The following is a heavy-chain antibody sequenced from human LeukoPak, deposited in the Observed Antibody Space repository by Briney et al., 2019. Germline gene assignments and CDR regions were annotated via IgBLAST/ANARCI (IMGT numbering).Heavy chain of an antibody. V-gene: IGHV5-51*01. CDR3: ARHLYGDYRNPAFDI. Sequence: GESLKISCKGSGYSFTSYWIGWVRQMPGKGLEWMGNIYPGDSDVTYSPSFQGQVTFSADKSISTAYLQWSSLKASDTAMYYCARHLYGDYRNPAFDIWGQGTMVTVSS. J-gene: IGHJ3*02. CDR1: GYSFTSYW. D-gene: IGHD4-17*01. CDR2: IYPGDSDV.